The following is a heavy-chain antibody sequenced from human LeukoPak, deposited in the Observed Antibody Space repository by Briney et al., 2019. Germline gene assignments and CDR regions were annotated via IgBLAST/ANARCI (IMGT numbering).Heavy chain of an antibody. V-gene: IGHV3-7*04. CDR3: ARDVVVVPLY. Sequence: GGSLTLSCAASGFTFSSYWMSWVRPAPGKGLEWVANIKKDGSEKNYVDSAKGRFTISGDNAKNSLYLQMNSLRAEDTAVYYCARDVVVVPLYWGRGTLVTVSS. J-gene: IGHJ4*02. D-gene: IGHD3-22*01. CDR2: IKKDGSEK. CDR1: GFTFSSYW.